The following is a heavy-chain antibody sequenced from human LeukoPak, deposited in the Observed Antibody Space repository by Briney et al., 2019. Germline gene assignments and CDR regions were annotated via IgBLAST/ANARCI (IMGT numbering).Heavy chain of an antibody. CDR1: GGSISTYY. V-gene: IGHV4-59*01. CDR3: VRLSATVTTIFDY. CDR2: IYYSGST. J-gene: IGHJ4*02. Sequence: SETLSLTCTVSGGSISTYYWSWIRQTPGKGLEWIGYIYYSGSTNYNPSLKSRVTISVDTSKNQFSLKLSSVTAADTAVYYCVRLSATVTTIFDYWGQGTLVTVSS. D-gene: IGHD4-17*01.